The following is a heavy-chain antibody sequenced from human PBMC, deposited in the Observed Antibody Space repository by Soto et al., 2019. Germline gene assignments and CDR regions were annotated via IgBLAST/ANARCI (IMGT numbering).Heavy chain of an antibody. V-gene: IGHV4-31*03. CDR2: IYYSGST. CDR1: GGSISSGGYY. Sequence: SETLSLTCTVSGGSISSGGYYWSWIRQHPGKGLEWIGYIYYSGSTYYNPSLKSRVTISVDTSKNQFSLKLSSVTAADTAVYYCARDRSGYDYWFDPWGQGTLVTVPQ. CDR3: ARDRSGYDYWFDP. D-gene: IGHD5-12*01. J-gene: IGHJ5*02.